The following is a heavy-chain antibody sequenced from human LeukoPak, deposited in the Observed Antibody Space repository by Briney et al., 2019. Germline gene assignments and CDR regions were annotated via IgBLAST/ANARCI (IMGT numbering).Heavy chain of an antibody. CDR3: ATYDGSGDYYYYYMDV. CDR2: ISGSGGST. Sequence: GGTLRLSCAASGFTFSSYGVSWVRQAPGKGLEWVSVISGSGGSTYYADSVKGRFTISRDNSKNTLYLQMKSLRAEDTAVYYCATYDGSGDYYYYYMDVWGKGTTVTVSS. CDR1: GFTFSSYG. J-gene: IGHJ6*03. D-gene: IGHD3-10*01. V-gene: IGHV3-23*01.